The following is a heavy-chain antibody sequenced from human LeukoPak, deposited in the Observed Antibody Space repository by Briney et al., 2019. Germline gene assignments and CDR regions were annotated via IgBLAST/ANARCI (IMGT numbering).Heavy chain of an antibody. CDR2: ISAYNGNT. J-gene: IGHJ6*02. CDR1: GYTFTSYG. Sequence: ASVKVSCKASGYTFTSYGISWVRQAPGQGLEWMGWISAYNGNTNYAQKLQGRVTMTTDTSTSTAYMELRSLRSDDTAVYYCASGGVYQLPNYYYYGMDVWGQGTTVTVSS. V-gene: IGHV1-18*01. CDR3: ASGGVYQLPNYYYYGMDV. D-gene: IGHD6-6*01.